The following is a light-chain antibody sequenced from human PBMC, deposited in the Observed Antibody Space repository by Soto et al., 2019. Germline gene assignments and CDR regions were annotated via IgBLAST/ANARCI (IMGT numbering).Light chain of an antibody. J-gene: IGKJ1*01. CDR2: AAS. Sequence: DIQMTQSPSSLSASVGDRVTITCRASQGISTYLNWYQQKPGKDPKLLIYAASSLQSGVPSRFSGSVSETDFTLTISSLQPEDFATYSCRQSYSTTWTFGQGTKVDIK. CDR3: RQSYSTTWT. CDR1: QGISTY. V-gene: IGKV1-39*01.